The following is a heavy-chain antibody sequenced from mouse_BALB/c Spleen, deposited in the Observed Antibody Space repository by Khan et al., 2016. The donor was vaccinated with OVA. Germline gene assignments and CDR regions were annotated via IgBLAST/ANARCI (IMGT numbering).Heavy chain of an antibody. V-gene: IGHV5-6-4*01. Sequence: EVELVESGGGLVKPGGSLKLSCAASGFPFSTYTMSWVRQTPEKRLEWVATISSGSTYTYYPDSVKGRFTISRDNAKTTLYLQMSSLKSEDTALYYCTRDGNYAHWYFDVWGAGTTITVSS. D-gene: IGHD2-1*01. CDR1: GFPFSTYT. CDR2: ISSGSTYT. J-gene: IGHJ1*01. CDR3: TRDGNYAHWYFDV.